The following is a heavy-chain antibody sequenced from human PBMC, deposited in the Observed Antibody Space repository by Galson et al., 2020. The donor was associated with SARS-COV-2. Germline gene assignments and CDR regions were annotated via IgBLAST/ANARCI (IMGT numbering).Heavy chain of an antibody. CDR2: IDWDDDE. J-gene: IGHJ4*02. CDR3: ARIDSSGCRGNY. Sequence: ESGPTLVKPTQTLTLTCTFSGFSPTTSGMCVGWIRQPPGKALEWLARIDWDDDEYYSASLKTRLTISKETSKNQVVLTMTNMDPVDTATYYGARIDSSGCRGNYWGQGTLVTVSS. V-gene: IGHV2-70*11. CDR1: GFSPTTSGMC. D-gene: IGHD6-19*01.